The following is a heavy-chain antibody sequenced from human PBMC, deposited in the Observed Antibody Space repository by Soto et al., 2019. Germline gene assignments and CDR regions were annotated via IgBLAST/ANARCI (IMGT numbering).Heavy chain of an antibody. D-gene: IGHD6-13*01. V-gene: IGHV2-26*01. J-gene: IGHJ6*03. Sequence: QVTLKEPGPVLVKPTETLTLTCTVSGFSLKNARVGMTWIRQPPRKALEWLAVIFSNDEKSYSTSLKSRLTLSKDTSKSQVVLTMSNLDPPDTGTYFFARTWQQLHYSDIHVCGQGTTVTVSS. CDR2: IFSNDEK. CDR3: ARTWQQLHYSDIHV. CDR1: GFSLKNARVG.